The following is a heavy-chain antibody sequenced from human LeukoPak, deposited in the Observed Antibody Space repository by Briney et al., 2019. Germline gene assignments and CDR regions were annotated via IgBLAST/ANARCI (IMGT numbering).Heavy chain of an antibody. V-gene: IGHV3-48*03. CDR2: ISSSGSTI. D-gene: IGHD6-13*01. CDR3: ARDLGAAAGTSNY. J-gene: IGHJ4*02. CDR1: GFTFSSYE. Sequence: GGSLRLSCAASGFTFSSYEINWVRQAPGKGLEWVSYISSSGSTIYYADSVKGRFTISRDNAKNSLYLQMNSLRAEDTAVYYCARDLGAAAGTSNYWGQGTLVTVSS.